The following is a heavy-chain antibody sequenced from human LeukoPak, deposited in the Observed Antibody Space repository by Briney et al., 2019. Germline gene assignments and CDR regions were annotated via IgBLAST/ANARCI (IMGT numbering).Heavy chain of an antibody. CDR1: GGSFSGYY. Sequence: SETLSLTCAVYGGSFSGYYWSWIRQPPGKGLEWIGEINHSGSTNYSPSLKSRVTISVDTSKNQISLILTSVTAADTAVYYCSREGYSCPNWFDTWGQGTLVTVSS. CDR3: SREGYSCPNWFDT. D-gene: IGHD4-11*01. J-gene: IGHJ5*02. CDR2: INHSGST. V-gene: IGHV4-34*01.